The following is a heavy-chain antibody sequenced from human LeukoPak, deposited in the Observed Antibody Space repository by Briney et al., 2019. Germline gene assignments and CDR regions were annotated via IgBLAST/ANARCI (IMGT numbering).Heavy chain of an antibody. J-gene: IGHJ5*02. CDR1: GGSISSYY. CDR2: IYTSGST. V-gene: IGHV4-4*07. Sequence: PSEALSLTCTVSGGSISSYYWSWIRQPAGKGLEWIGRIYTSGSTNYNPSPKSRVTMSVDTSKNQFSLKLSSVTAADTAVYYCARDRGQQWLWWFDPWGQGTLVTVSS. CDR3: ARDRGQQWLWWFDP. D-gene: IGHD6-19*01.